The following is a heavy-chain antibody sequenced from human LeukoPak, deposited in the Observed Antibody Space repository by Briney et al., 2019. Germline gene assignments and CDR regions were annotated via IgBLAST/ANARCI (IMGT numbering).Heavy chain of an antibody. J-gene: IGHJ3*02. Sequence: GGSLRLSCAASGFTFSSYAMSWVRQAPGKGLEWVAVISYDGSNKYYADSVKGRFTISRDNSKNTLYLQMNSLRAEDTAVYYCAKEGYGGNSYAFDIWGQGTMVTVSS. V-gene: IGHV3-30*18. D-gene: IGHD4-23*01. CDR3: AKEGYGGNSYAFDI. CDR2: ISYDGSNK. CDR1: GFTFSSYA.